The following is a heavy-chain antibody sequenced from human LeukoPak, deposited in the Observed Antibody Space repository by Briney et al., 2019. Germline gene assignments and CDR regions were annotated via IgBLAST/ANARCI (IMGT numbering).Heavy chain of an antibody. Sequence: ASVKVSCKASGGTFSSYAISWVRQAPGQGLEWMGRIIPILGIANYAQKFQGRVTITADKSTSTAYMELSSLRSEDTAVYYCARDEGDYYGSSGKIFDYWGQGTLVTVSS. V-gene: IGHV1-69*04. CDR1: GGTFSSYA. CDR2: IIPILGIA. D-gene: IGHD3-22*01. CDR3: ARDEGDYYGSSGKIFDY. J-gene: IGHJ4*02.